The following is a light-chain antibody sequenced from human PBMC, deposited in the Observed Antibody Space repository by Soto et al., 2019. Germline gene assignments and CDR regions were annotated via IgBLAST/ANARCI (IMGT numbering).Light chain of an antibody. CDR2: DDS. CDR3: QVWDDNSDHYV. CDR1: NIRSKS. Sequence: SSELTQPPSVSVAPGQTVTITCGGSNIRSKSVHWYQQKPGQAPVLVVYDDSDRPSGIPERFSGSNSGNTATLTINRVEAGDEADYYCQVWDDNSDHYVFGTGTQLTVL. J-gene: IGLJ1*01. V-gene: IGLV3-21*02.